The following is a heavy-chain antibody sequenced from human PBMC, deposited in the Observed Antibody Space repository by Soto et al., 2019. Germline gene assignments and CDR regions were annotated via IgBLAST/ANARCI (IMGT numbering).Heavy chain of an antibody. CDR1: GGSISSYY. J-gene: IGHJ4*02. D-gene: IGHD3-10*01. CDR3: ARSRSPRGGGYYYGSGSYYNHFDY. CDR2: IYYSGST. V-gene: IGHV4-59*01. Sequence: QVQLQESGPGLVKPSETLSLTCTVSGGSISSYYWSWIRQPPGKGLEWIGYIYYSGSTNYNPSLKSRVTISVDTSKNQFSLKLSSVTAADTAVYYCARSRSPRGGGYYYGSGSYYNHFDYWGQGTLVTVSS.